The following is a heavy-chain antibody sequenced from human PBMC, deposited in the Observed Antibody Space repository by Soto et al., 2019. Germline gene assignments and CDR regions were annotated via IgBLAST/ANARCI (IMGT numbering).Heavy chain of an antibody. D-gene: IGHD2-8*01. V-gene: IGHV1-18*01. J-gene: IGHJ3*02. CDR3: ARDFNCTRRCIDVFDI. Sequence: ASVKVSCKASGYSFINYDISWVRQAPGQGLEWMGWVSTYNGNTNYAQKFQGRVTMTTDTSTSTAYMELRSLRSDDTAVYYCARDFNCTRRCIDVFDIWGQGTMVTVSS. CDR1: GYSFINYD. CDR2: VSTYNGNT.